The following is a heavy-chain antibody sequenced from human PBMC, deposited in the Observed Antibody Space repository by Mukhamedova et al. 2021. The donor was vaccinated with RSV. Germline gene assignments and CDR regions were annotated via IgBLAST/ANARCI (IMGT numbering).Heavy chain of an antibody. D-gene: IGHD5-12*01. V-gene: IGHV1-69*01. Sequence: SWVRQAPGQGLEWMGGIIPIFGTANYAQKFQGRVTITADESTSTAYRELSSLRSEDTAVHYAARPLYGGYGNFDYWGQGTLVTVS. CDR2: IIPIFGTA. CDR3: ARPLYGGYGNFDY. J-gene: IGHJ4*02.